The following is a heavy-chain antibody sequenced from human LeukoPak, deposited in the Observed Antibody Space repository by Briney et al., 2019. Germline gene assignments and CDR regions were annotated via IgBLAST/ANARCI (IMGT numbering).Heavy chain of an antibody. CDR3: ARDGAPSRDRYFYYFDY. D-gene: IGHD5-24*01. V-gene: IGHV3-33*01. CDR2: IWYDGSNK. J-gene: IGHJ4*02. Sequence: PGGSLRLSCAASGFTFSSYGMRWVRQAPGKGLEWVAVIWYDGSNKYYADSVKGRFTISRDNSKNTLYLQMNSLRAEDTAVYYCARDGAPSRDRYFYYFDYWRQGTLVTVSS. CDR1: GFTFSSYG.